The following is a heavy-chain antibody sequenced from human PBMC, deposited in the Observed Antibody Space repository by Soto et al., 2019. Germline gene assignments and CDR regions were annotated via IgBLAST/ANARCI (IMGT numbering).Heavy chain of an antibody. CDR2: IYSSGST. CDR1: DGSVSSGSYY. J-gene: IGHJ4*02. V-gene: IGHV4-61*01. D-gene: IGHD5-12*01. CDR3: ARDSLALFDS. Sequence: VQLQESGPGLVKPSETLSLTCNVSDGSVSSGSYYWTWIRQPPGKGLEWIGYIYSSGSTLYNPSLKSRVIISVDTSMNQFSLKLSSVTAADTAVYYCARDSLALFDSWGQGTLVTVAS.